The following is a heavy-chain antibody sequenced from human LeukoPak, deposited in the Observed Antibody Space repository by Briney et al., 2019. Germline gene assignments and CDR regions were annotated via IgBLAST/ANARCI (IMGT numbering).Heavy chain of an antibody. J-gene: IGHJ5*02. CDR3: AGHERYCSSSTCYEPWFDP. V-gene: IGHV4-39*01. CDR2: IYYSGST. CDR1: GGSISSSSYY. D-gene: IGHD2-2*01. Sequence: SETLSLTCTVSGGSISSSSYYWGWIRQPPGKGLEWIGSIYYSGSTYYNPSLKSRVTISVDTSRNQFSLKLSSVTAADTAVYYCAGHERYCSSSTCYEPWFDPWGQGSLVTVSS.